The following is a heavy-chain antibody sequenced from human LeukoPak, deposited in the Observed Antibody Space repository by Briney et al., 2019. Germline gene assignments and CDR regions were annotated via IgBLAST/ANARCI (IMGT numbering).Heavy chain of an antibody. J-gene: IGHJ4*02. CDR3: ASHPDILTGYYYFDY. CDR1: GGSISSYY. Sequence: KPSETLSLTCTVSGGSISSYYWSWIRQPPGKGLEWIGYIYYSGSTNYNPSLKSRVTISVDTSKNQFSLKLSSVTAADTAVYYCASHPDILTGYYYFDYWGQGTLVTVSS. CDR2: IYYSGST. D-gene: IGHD3-9*01. V-gene: IGHV4-59*01.